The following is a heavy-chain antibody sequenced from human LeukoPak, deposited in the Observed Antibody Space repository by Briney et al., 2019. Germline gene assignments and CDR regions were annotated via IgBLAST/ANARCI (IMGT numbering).Heavy chain of an antibody. J-gene: IGHJ6*03. CDR3: AREVRYSSSAYYMDV. V-gene: IGHV4-38-2*02. Sequence: SETLSLTCAVSGYSISSGYYWGWIRQPPGKGLEWIGSIYHSGSTYYNPSLKSRVTISVDTSKNQFSLKLSSVTAADTAVYYCAREVRYSSSAYYMDVWGKGTTVAVSS. CDR1: GYSISSGYY. D-gene: IGHD6-13*01. CDR2: IYHSGST.